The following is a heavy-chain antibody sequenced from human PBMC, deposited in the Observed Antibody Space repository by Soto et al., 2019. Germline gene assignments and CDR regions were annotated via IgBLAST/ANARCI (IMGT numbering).Heavy chain of an antibody. CDR2: IYYSGST. D-gene: IGHD3-16*02. CDR1: GGSVSRGSYY. V-gene: IGHV4-61*01. CDR3: ARDISGDYVWGSYRYTSRFDP. Sequence: SETLSLTCTVSGGSVSRGSYYWSWIRQAPGKGLEWIGYIYYSGSTNYNPSLKSRVTISVDTSKNQFSLKLSSVTAADTAVYYCARDISGDYVWGSYRYTSRFDPWGQGTLVTVSS. J-gene: IGHJ5*02.